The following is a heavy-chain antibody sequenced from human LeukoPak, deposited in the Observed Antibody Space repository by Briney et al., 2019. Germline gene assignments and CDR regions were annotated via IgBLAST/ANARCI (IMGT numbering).Heavy chain of an antibody. V-gene: IGHV3-15*01. J-gene: IGHJ5*02. CDR2: IKSKIEDETT. CDR1: GFTFSNAW. D-gene: IGHD6-19*01. CDR3: TTELPVAEWFDP. Sequence: GGSLRLSCAASGFTFSNAWMSWVRQAPGKGLEWVGRIKSKIEDETTGYAAPVRGRFTISRDDSKKMLYLQMNSLKTEDTAVYYCTTELPVAEWFDPWGQGTPVTVSS.